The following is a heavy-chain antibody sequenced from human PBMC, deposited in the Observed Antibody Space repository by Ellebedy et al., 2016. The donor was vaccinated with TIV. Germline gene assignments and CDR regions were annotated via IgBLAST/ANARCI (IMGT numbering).Heavy chain of an antibody. CDR1: GHTFTSDL. CDR2: INPSGGGT. J-gene: IGHJ4*02. D-gene: IGHD1-26*01. V-gene: IGHV1-46*01. Sequence: AASVKVSCKASGHTFTSDLIHWVRQAPGQGLEWMGIINPSGGGTGYAQKFQGRVTMTRDTSASTVYMELSSLRFEDTAVYYCAREGGVYYFDYWGQGTLVTVSS. CDR3: AREGGVYYFDY.